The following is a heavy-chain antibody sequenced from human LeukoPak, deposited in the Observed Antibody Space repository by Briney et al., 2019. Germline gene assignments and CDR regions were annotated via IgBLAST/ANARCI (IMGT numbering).Heavy chain of an antibody. CDR1: GYTFTSHE. CDR2: INPSGGST. V-gene: IGHV1-46*01. CDR3: ARVRSCGGDCYYFDY. D-gene: IGHD2-21*02. J-gene: IGHJ4*02. Sequence: ASVKVSCKASGYTFTSHEMHWVRQAPGQGLAWMGTINPSGGSTGYAQKLRGRVIMTRDTSTSTVYMELSSLRSEDTAMYYCARVRSCGGDCYYFDYWGQGTLVSVSS.